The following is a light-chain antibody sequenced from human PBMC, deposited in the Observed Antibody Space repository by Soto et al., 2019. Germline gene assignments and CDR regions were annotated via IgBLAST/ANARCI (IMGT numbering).Light chain of an antibody. CDR2: DVC. CDR1: SSDVGGYNY. Sequence: QSVLTQPASVSGSPGQSITISCTGTSSDVGGYNYVSWYQQHPGKAPKLMIYDVCNRPSGVSNRFSGSKSGNTASLTISGLQAEDEADYYCSSYTSSSLYVFGTGTKVTVL. J-gene: IGLJ1*01. V-gene: IGLV2-14*01. CDR3: SSYTSSSLYV.